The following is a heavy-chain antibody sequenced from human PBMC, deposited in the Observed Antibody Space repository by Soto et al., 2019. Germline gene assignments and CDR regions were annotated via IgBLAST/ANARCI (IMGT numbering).Heavy chain of an antibody. CDR3: ARSDCTGAYCYSSPFHYGVDV. Sequence: QVQLVESGGGVVQPGGSLRLSCTTSGFTFNTYGMHWVRQAPGKGLAWVAIIWYDGSNKYYADSVKGRFTISRDNSKNTLYLQMNSLRAEDTVMYYCARSDCTGAYCYSSPFHYGVDVWGQGTTVTVAS. D-gene: IGHD2-21*02. CDR2: IWYDGSNK. J-gene: IGHJ6*02. CDR1: GFTFNTYG. V-gene: IGHV3-33*08.